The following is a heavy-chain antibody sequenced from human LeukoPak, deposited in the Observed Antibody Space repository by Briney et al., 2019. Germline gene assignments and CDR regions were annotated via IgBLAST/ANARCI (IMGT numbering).Heavy chain of an antibody. V-gene: IGHV3-48*03. CDR3: ARLTVTTKDAFDI. CDR1: GFTFSSSE. D-gene: IGHD4-17*01. J-gene: IGHJ3*02. CDR2: IGSSDTTV. Sequence: GGSLRLSCAASGFTFSSSEMNWVRQAPGKGLEWVSYIGSSDTTVHYADSVEGRFTISRDNAKNSLYLQMNSLRAEDTAIYYCARLTVTTKDAFDIWGKRTMVIVSS.